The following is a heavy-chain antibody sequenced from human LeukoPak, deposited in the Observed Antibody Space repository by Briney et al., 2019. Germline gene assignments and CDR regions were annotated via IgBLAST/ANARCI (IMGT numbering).Heavy chain of an antibody. CDR3: ARDRFVGLHLPGFFDY. J-gene: IGHJ4*02. CDR1: GFTFSNYG. V-gene: IGHV3-21*01. D-gene: IGHD5-24*01. Sequence: PGGSLRLSCAASGFTFSNYGMHWVRQAPGKGLEWVSSISGSSSYIYYADSVKGRFTISRDNAKNSLYLQMNSLRAEDTAVYYCARDRFVGLHLPGFFDYWGQGTLVTVSS. CDR2: ISGSSSYI.